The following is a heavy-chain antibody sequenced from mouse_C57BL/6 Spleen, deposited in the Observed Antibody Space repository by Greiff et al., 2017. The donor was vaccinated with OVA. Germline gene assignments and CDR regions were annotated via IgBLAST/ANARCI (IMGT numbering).Heavy chain of an antibody. CDR1: GFNIKDDY. CDR2: IDPENGDT. J-gene: IGHJ3*01. V-gene: IGHV14-4*01. Sequence: VQLQQSGAELVRPGASVKLSCTASGFNIKDDYMHWVKQRPEQGLEWIGWIDPENGDTEYASKFQGKATITADTSSNTAYLQLSSLTSEDTAVDYCTTSHYSNYRFAYWGQGTLVTVSA. D-gene: IGHD2-5*01. CDR3: TTSHYSNYRFAY.